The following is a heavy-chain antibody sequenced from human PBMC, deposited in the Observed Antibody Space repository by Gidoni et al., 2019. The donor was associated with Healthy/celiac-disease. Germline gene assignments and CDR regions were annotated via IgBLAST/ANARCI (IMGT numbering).Heavy chain of an antibody. CDR2: ISGSGGST. D-gene: IGHD2-15*01. CDR3: AKREYCSGGSCYDPFDY. V-gene: IGHV3-23*01. Sequence: EVQLLESGGGLVQPGGSLRLSCAASGFTFSSYAMSWVRQAPGKGLEWGSAISGSGGSTYYADSVKGRFTISRDNSKNTLYLQMNSLRAEDTAVYYCAKREYCSGGSCYDPFDYWGQGTLVTVSS. J-gene: IGHJ4*02. CDR1: GFTFSSYA.